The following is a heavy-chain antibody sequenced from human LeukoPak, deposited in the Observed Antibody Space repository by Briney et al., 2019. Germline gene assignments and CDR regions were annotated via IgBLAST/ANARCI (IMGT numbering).Heavy chain of an antibody. CDR3: TTTMGASVAFDI. V-gene: IGHV3-73*01. CDR1: GFTFSGSA. J-gene: IGHJ3*02. D-gene: IGHD1-26*01. CDR2: IRSKANSYAT. Sequence: GGSLRLSCAASGFTFSGSAMHWVRQASGKGLEWVGRIRSKANSYATAYAASVKGRFTIFRDDSKNTAYLQMSSLKTEDTAVYYCTTTMGASVAFDIWGQGTMVTVSS.